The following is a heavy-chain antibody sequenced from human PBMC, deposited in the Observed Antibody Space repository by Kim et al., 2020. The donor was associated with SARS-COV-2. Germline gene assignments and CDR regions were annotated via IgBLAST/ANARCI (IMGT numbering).Heavy chain of an antibody. J-gene: IGHJ4*01. CDR3: ARESHYYGSGSFDY. D-gene: IGHD3-10*01. CDR2: IYYSGST. Sequence: SETLSLTCTVSGGSVSSGSYYWSWIRQPPGKGLEWIGYIYYSGSTNYNPSLKSRVTISVDTSKNQFSLKLSSVTAADTAMYYCARESHYYGSGSFDYWG. V-gene: IGHV4-61*01. CDR1: GGSVSSGSYY.